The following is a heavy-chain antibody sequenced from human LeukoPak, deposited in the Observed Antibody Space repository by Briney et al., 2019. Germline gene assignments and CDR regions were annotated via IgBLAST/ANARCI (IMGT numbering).Heavy chain of an antibody. Sequence: GGSLRLSCAASGFTFSAYGMHWVRQAPGKGLEWVAFIRYDGSNKSYADSVKGRFTISRDNSRNTLSLQMNSLRGEDTAVYYCAKEGEGHVTMIALLTRDLDYWGQGTLVIVSS. CDR1: GFTFSAYG. CDR3: AKEGEGHVTMIALLTRDLDY. CDR2: IRYDGSNK. V-gene: IGHV3-30*02. J-gene: IGHJ4*02. D-gene: IGHD3-22*01.